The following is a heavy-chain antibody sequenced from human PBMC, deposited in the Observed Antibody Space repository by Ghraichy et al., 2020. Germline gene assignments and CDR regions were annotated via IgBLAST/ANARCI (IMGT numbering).Heavy chain of an antibody. CDR1: GFTFSSYA. V-gene: IGHV3-23*01. Sequence: GGSLRLSCAASGFTFSSYAMSWVRQAPGKGLEWVSAISGSGGSTYYADSVKGRFTISRDNSKDTLYLQMNSLRAEDTAVYYCAGHYVWGTYYYYGMDVWGQGTTVTVSS. CDR2: ISGSGGST. J-gene: IGHJ6*02. D-gene: IGHD3-16*01. CDR3: AGHYVWGTYYYYGMDV.